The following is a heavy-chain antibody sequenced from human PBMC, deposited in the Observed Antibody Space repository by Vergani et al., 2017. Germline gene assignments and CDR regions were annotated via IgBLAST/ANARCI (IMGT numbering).Heavy chain of an antibody. CDR2: IISILGIA. Sequence: QVQLVQSGAEVKKPGSSVKVSCKASGGTFSSYTISWVRQAPGQGLEWMGRIISILGIANYAQKFQGRVTITADKSTSTAYMELSSLRSEDTAVYYCARDPTTVTTGDYWGQGTLVTVSS. J-gene: IGHJ4*02. CDR3: ARDPTTVTTGDY. CDR1: GGTFSSYT. D-gene: IGHD4-11*01. V-gene: IGHV1-69*08.